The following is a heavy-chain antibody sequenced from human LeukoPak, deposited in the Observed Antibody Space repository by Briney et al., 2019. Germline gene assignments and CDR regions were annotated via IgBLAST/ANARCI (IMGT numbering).Heavy chain of an antibody. CDR2: IYYSGST. V-gene: IGHV4-28*01. D-gene: IGHD4-11*01. CDR1: GYSISSSNW. J-gene: IGHJ4*02. Sequence: SETLSLTCAVSGYSISSSNWWGWIRQPPGKGLEWIGYIYYSGSTYYNPSLKSRVTMSVDTSKNQFSLKLSSVTAVDTAVYYYARIYSNYVDYWGQGTLVTVSS. CDR3: ARIYSNYVDY.